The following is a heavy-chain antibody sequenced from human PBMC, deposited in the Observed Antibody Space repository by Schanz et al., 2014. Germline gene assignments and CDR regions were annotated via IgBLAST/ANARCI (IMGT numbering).Heavy chain of an antibody. CDR2: IGGSDGNT. D-gene: IGHD1-26*01. CDR3: ARDRDQWDGNYLDY. Sequence: QVQLVQSGGEVKTPGASVKVSCKASGYTFTRSGISWVRQAPGQGLEWMGWIGGSDGNTNFAQKIQGRVTLTTDTSTRTVYMEMRSLTSDDSAVYYCARDRDQWDGNYLDYWGQGTLVTFSS. V-gene: IGHV1-18*01. J-gene: IGHJ4*02. CDR1: GYTFTRSG.